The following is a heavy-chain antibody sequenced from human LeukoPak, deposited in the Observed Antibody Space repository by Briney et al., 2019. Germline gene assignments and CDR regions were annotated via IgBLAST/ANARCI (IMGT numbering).Heavy chain of an antibody. CDR2: INHRGST. Sequence: PSETLSLTCAVYGASFSDYNWSWIRQPPGKGQEWIGEINHRGSTNYNLSLKSRVSISIDTSKNQFSLNLRSVTAADTAVYYCARRKTENWNYIRGWFDPWGQGTLVTVSS. D-gene: IGHD1-7*01. CDR3: ARRKTENWNYIRGWFDP. V-gene: IGHV4-34*01. CDR1: GASFSDYN. J-gene: IGHJ5*02.